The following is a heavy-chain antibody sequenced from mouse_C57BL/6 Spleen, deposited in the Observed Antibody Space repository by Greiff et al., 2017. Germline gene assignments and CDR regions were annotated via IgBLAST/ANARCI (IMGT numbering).Heavy chain of an antibody. Sequence: VQLKQSGPELVKPGASVKISCKASGYSFTGYFMNWVKQSHGTSLEWIGRINPYNGDTFYNQKFKGKATLTVDKSSSTAHMKLLSLTSEEFAVYYCARWGTTLELRGYYYAMDYWRQGTSATVSS. V-gene: IGHV1-37*01. CDR1: GYSFTGYF. CDR3: ARWGTTLELRGYYYAMDY. J-gene: IGHJ4*01. CDR2: INPYNGDT. D-gene: IGHD1-1*01.